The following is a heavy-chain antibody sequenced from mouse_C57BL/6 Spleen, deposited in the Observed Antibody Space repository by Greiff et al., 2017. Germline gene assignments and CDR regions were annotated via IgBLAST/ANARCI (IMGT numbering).Heavy chain of an antibody. CDR1: GYTFTSYW. V-gene: IGHV1-64*01. CDR2: IHPYSGST. D-gene: IGHD1-1*01. CDR3: ARKEAYDYFDY. Sequence: QVQLQQPGAELVKPGASVKLSCKASGYTFTSYWMHWVKQRPGQGLEWIGMIHPYSGSTNYNEKFKSKATLTVDKSSSTAYMQLSSLTSEDSAVYCCARKEAYDYFDYWGQGTTLTVSS. J-gene: IGHJ2*01.